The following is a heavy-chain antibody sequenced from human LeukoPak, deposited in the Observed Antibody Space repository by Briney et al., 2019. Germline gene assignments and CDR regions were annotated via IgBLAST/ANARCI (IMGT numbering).Heavy chain of an antibody. CDR1: GFTFSSYA. J-gene: IGHJ5*02. V-gene: IGHV3-23*01. D-gene: IGHD2-15*01. CDR2: ISGGGGRT. Sequence: PGGSLRLSCAASGFTFSSYAMSWVRQAPGKGLEWVSTISGGGGRTYYADSVKGRFTISRDKSKNTLHLRMNSLRAEDTAVYYCAKVSLAAEIYNWFDPWGQGTLVTVSS. CDR3: AKVSLAAEIYNWFDP.